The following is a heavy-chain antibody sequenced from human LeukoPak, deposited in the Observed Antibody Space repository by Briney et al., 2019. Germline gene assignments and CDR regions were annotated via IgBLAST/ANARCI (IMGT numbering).Heavy chain of an antibody. Sequence: ASVKVSCKAPGYTFTGYYMHWVRQAPGQGLEWMGWINPNSGGTNYAQKFQGRVTMTGDTSISTAYMELSRLRSDDTAVYYCAVGYCSSTSCPGWFDPWGQGTLVTVPS. D-gene: IGHD2-2*01. CDR3: AVGYCSSTSCPGWFDP. V-gene: IGHV1-2*02. CDR2: INPNSGGT. J-gene: IGHJ5*02. CDR1: GYTFTGYY.